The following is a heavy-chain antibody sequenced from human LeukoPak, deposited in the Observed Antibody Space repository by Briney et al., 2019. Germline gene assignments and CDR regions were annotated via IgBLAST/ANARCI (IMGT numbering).Heavy chain of an antibody. V-gene: IGHV3-30*18. Sequence: LPGGSLRLSCAASGFTFSSYGMHWVRQAPGKGLEWVAVISYDGSNKYYADSVKGRFTISRDNSKNTLYPQMNSLRAEDTAVYYCAKTPYSHYGILRPLDFDYWGQGTLVTVSS. CDR1: GFTFSSYG. CDR3: AKTPYSHYGILRPLDFDY. J-gene: IGHJ4*02. D-gene: IGHD3-10*01. CDR2: ISYDGSNK.